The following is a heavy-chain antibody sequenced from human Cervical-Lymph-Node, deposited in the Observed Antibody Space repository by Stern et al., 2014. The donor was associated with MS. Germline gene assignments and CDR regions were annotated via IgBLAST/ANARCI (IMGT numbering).Heavy chain of an antibody. J-gene: IGHJ6*02. D-gene: IGHD6-19*01. CDR2: IIPIFGTA. CDR1: GGTFSSYA. V-gene: IGHV1-69*01. CDR3: ARKKRVAGPDYYYYGMDV. Sequence: QMQLVQSGAEVKKPGSSVKVSCKASGGTFSSYAISWVRQAPGQGLEWMGGIIPIFGTANYAQKFQGRVTITADESTSTAYMELSSLRSEDTAVYYCARKKRVAGPDYYYYGMDVWGQGTTVTVSS.